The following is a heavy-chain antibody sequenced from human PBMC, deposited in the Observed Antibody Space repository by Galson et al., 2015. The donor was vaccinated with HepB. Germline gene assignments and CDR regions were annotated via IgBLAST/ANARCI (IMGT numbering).Heavy chain of an antibody. Sequence: QSGAEVKEPGESLRISCKGSGYSFTSYWISWVRQMPGKGLEWMGRIDPSDSYTNYSPSFQGHVTISADKSISTAYLQWSSLKASDTAMYYCASSDYYDSSGPNDAFDIWGQGTMVTVSS. V-gene: IGHV5-10-1*01. J-gene: IGHJ3*02. CDR1: GYSFTSYW. CDR2: IDPSDSYT. CDR3: ASSDYYDSSGPNDAFDI. D-gene: IGHD3-22*01.